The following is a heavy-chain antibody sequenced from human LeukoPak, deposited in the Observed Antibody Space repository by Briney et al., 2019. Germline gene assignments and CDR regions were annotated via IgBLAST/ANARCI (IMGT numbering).Heavy chain of an antibody. CDR1: GFTFSNYW. V-gene: IGHV3-74*01. CDR2: ISSEGSVT. Sequence: GGSLRLSCAASGFTFSNYWMYWVRQVPGEGLVWVSRISSEGSVTNYADSVKGRFAISRDNAKNSVYLQMNSLRAEDTAVYYCARGSSRGHYFDYWGQGTLVTVSS. J-gene: IGHJ4*02. D-gene: IGHD2-2*01. CDR3: ARGSSRGHYFDY.